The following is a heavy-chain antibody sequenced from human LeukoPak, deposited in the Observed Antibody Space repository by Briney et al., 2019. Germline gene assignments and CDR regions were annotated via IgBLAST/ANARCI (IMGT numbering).Heavy chain of an antibody. V-gene: IGHV4-59*01. CDR3: ARLDHYYDSSGYYSTLFDY. CDR1: GGSISSYY. CDR2: IYYSGST. J-gene: IGHJ4*02. D-gene: IGHD3-22*01. Sequence: SETLSLTCTVSGGSISSYYWSWIRQPPGKGLEWIGYIYYSGSTNYNPSLESRVTISVDTSKNQFSLKLSSVTAADTAVYYCARLDHYYDSSGYYSTLFDYWGQGTLVTVSS.